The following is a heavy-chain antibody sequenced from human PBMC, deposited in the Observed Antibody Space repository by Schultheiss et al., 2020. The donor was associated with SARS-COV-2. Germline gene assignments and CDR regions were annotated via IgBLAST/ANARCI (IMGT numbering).Heavy chain of an antibody. D-gene: IGHD2-8*01. Sequence: ASVKVSCKASGYTFTSYAMHWVRQAPGQRLEWMGWINAGNGNTKYSQKFQGRVTITRDTSASTAYMELSSLRSEDTAVYYCASEFLEGYCTNGVCYTFDYWGQGTLVTVSS. V-gene: IGHV1-3*01. CDR3: ASEFLEGYCTNGVCYTFDY. J-gene: IGHJ4*02. CDR1: GYTFTSYA. CDR2: INAGNGNT.